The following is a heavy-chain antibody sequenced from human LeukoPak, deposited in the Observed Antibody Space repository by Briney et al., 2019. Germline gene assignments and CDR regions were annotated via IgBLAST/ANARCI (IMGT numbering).Heavy chain of an antibody. Sequence: GGSLRLSCAAPGFTVSSNYMSWVRQAPGKRLEWVSIIYSGGSTYYADSVKGRFTISRYNSKNTMYLQMNSLRAEDTAVYYCARLSSSSKDDFWGQGTLVTVSS. D-gene: IGHD6-6*01. V-gene: IGHV3-66*02. CDR1: GFTVSSNY. CDR2: IYSGGST. J-gene: IGHJ4*02. CDR3: ARLSSSSKDDF.